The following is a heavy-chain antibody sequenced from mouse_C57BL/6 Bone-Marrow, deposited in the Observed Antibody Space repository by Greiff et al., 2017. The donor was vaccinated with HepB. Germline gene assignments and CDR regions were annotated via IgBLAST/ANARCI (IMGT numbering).Heavy chain of an antibody. CDR3: ARERGNYAGCYFDY. CDR2: IYPGSGST. J-gene: IGHJ2*01. V-gene: IGHV1-55*01. D-gene: IGHD2-1*01. CDR1: GYTFTSYW. Sequence: VQLQQPGAELVKPGASVKMSCKASGYTFTSYWITWVKQRPGQGLEWIGDIYPGSGSTNYNEKFKSKATLTVDTSSSTAYMQLSSLTSEDSAVYYCARERGNYAGCYFDYWGQGTTLTVSS.